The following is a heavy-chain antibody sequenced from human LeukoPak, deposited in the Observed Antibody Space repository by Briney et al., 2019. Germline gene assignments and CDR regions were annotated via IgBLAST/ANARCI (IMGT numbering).Heavy chain of an antibody. D-gene: IGHD3-3*01. CDR3: ASSFGLRFLEWPIDY. V-gene: IGHV4-39*01. Sequence: SETLSLTCTVSGGSISSGSYYWGWIRQPPGKGLEWIGSIYYSGSTYYNPSLKSRVTISVDTSKNQFSLKLSSVTAADTAVYYCASSFGLRFLEWPIDYWGQGTLVTVSS. CDR2: IYYSGST. CDR1: GGSISSGSYY. J-gene: IGHJ4*02.